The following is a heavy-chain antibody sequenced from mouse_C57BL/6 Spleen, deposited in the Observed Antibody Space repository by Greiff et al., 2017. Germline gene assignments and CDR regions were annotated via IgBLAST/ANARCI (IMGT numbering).Heavy chain of an antibody. V-gene: IGHV1-55*01. J-gene: IGHJ2*01. CDR3: ARYGNDND. CDR1: GYTFTSYW. CDR2: LYPGSGST. D-gene: IGHD2-2*01. Sequence: VQLQQPGAELVKPGASVKMSCKASGYTFTSYWITWVKQRPGQGLEWIGDLYPGSGSTNYNEKFKSKATLTVDTSASTAYMKRSSLTSEDSAVYYCARYGNDNDWGQGTTRTVSS.